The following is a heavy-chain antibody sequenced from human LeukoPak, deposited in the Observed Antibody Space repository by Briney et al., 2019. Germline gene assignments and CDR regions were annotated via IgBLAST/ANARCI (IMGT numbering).Heavy chain of an antibody. V-gene: IGHV1-46*01. CDR3: ARPGSVGPDGDWFDP. J-gene: IGHJ5*02. D-gene: IGHD3/OR15-3a*01. Sequence: GASVKVSCKASGYTFTSYYMYWVRQAPGQGLEWMGIINPSGGSTSYAQKFQGRVTMTRDTSTSTVYMELSSLRSEDTAVYYCARPGSVGPDGDWFDPWGQGTLVTVSS. CDR1: GYTFTSYY. CDR2: INPSGGST.